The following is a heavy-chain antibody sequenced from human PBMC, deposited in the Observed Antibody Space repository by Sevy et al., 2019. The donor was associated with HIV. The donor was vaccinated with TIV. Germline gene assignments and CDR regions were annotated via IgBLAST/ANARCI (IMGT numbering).Heavy chain of an antibody. CDR3: ARGHTAMVTDYYYYGMDV. V-gene: IGHV1-69*13. Sequence: ASVKVSCKASGGTFSSYAISWVRQAPGQGLEWMGGIIPIFGTANYAQKFQGRVTITADESTSTAYMELRSLRSEDTAVYYCARGHTAMVTDYYYYGMDVWGQGTTVTVSS. CDR1: GGTFSSYA. D-gene: IGHD5-18*01. J-gene: IGHJ6*02. CDR2: IIPIFGTA.